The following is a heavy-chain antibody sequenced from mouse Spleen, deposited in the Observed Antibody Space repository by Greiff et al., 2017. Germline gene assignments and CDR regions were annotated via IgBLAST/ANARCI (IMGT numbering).Heavy chain of an antibody. J-gene: IGHJ1*03. Sequence: EVKLLESGGGLVKPGGSLKLSCAASGFTFSDYEMHWVRQAPEKRLEWVAYISSGSSTNYYADTVKGRFTISRDKAKNTLFLQMTSLRSEDTARYYCARRNYGSYWYFDGWGTGTTVTVSS. D-gene: IGHD1-1*02. V-gene: IGHV5-17*01. CDR2: ISSGSSTN. CDR1: GFTFSDYE. CDR3: ARRNYGSYWYFDG.